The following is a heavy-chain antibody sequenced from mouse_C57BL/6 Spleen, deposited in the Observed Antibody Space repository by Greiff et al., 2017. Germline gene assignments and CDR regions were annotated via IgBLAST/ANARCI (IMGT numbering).Heavy chain of an antibody. V-gene: IGHV2-5*01. J-gene: IGHJ2*01. D-gene: IGHD2-3*01. CDR2: IWRGGST. Sequence: QVQLQQSGPGLVQPSQSLSITCTVSGFSLTSYGVHWVRQSPGKGLEWLGVIWRGGSTDYNAAFMSRLSITKDNSKSQVFFKMNSLQADDTAIYYCAKNKEGDGYYVDYWGQGTTLTVSS. CDR1: GFSLTSYG. CDR3: AKNKEGDGYYVDY.